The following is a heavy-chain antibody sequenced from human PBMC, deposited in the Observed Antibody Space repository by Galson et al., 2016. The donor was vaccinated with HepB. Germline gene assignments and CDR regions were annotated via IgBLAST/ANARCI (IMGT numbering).Heavy chain of an antibody. Sequence: SLRLSCAASGFTFNYYWMTWVGQAPGKGLEWVANVGPDGSVKHYMDSVQGRFGISRDNAQNSLHLQMDSLSTEDTAIYYCAKDIHRYTYGLALLWGQGTLVTVSS. CDR3: AKDIHRYTYGLALL. CDR1: GFTFNYYW. D-gene: IGHD5-18*01. V-gene: IGHV3-7*01. J-gene: IGHJ1*01. CDR2: VGPDGSVK.